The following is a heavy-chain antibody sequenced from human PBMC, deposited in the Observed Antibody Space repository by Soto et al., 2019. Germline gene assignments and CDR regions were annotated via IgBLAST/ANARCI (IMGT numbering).Heavy chain of an antibody. V-gene: IGHV1-46*01. CDR3: ARELRGPVYSFYYGLDV. CDR1: GYTFTNFY. D-gene: IGHD1-26*01. Sequence: QVQLVQSGAEVKKPGASLAVSCKASGYTFTNFYIHWVRQAPGQGPEWMGMINPSGGSTRYAQKCRGKVTMTRDTSTRTAYLELSSLRSEDTAVYYCARELRGPVYSFYYGLDVWGQGTPVTVSS. J-gene: IGHJ6*02. CDR2: INPSGGST.